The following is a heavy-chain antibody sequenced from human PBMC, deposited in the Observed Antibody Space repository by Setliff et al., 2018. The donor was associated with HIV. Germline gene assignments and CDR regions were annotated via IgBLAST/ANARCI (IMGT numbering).Heavy chain of an antibody. CDR2: IRHDGINE. Sequence: GESLKISCAASGFTFSSYGMHWVRQAPGKGLEWVTFIRHDGINEDYRDSVKGRFSVSRDNSKNTVFLQMSSLRVEDTALYYCARGVPGICSGGTCYLEYWGQGALVTVSS. CDR1: GFTFSSYG. D-gene: IGHD2-15*01. J-gene: IGHJ4*02. CDR3: ARGVPGICSGGTCYLEY. V-gene: IGHV3-30*02.